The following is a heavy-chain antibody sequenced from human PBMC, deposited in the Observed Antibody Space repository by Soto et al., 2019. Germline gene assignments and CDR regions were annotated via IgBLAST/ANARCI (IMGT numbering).Heavy chain of an antibody. J-gene: IGHJ5*02. V-gene: IGHV3-49*03. D-gene: IGHD2-15*01. CDR1: GFTFGDYA. CDR2: IRSKAYGGTT. Sequence: GGSLRLSCTASGFTFGDYAMSWFRQAPGKGLEWVGFIRSKAYGGTTEYAASVKGRFTISRDDSKSIAYLQMNSLKTEDTAVYYCTRDGLEGSGYCSGGSCYWFDPWGQGTLVTVS. CDR3: TRDGLEGSGYCSGGSCYWFDP.